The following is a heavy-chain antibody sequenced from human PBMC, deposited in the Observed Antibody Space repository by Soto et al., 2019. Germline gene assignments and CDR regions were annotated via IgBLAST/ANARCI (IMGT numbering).Heavy chain of an antibody. J-gene: IGHJ3*02. Sequence: QPGGSLRLSCAASGFTFSDYSMNWVRQAPGKGLEYVSYIGWSSVAIYHADYVKGRFTISRDNAKNSLYLQMNSLRDEDTALYYCARDVDYGFDIWGQGTMVTVSS. CDR2: IGWSSVAI. CDR1: GFTFSDYS. CDR3: ARDVDYGFDI. V-gene: IGHV3-48*02. D-gene: IGHD3-3*01.